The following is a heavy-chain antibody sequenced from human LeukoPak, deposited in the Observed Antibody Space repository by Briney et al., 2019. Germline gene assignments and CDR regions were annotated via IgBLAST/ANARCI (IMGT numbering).Heavy chain of an antibody. CDR2: IYSSGSA. D-gene: IGHD3-22*01. Sequence: SETLSLTCTVSGASININFWTWIRQPPGKGLEWIGCIYSSGSANYNPSLKSRFIISGDTSKNQISLNLTSVTAADTAVYFCARHRDYYDTWGHGTLVTVSS. J-gene: IGHJ4*01. CDR3: ARHRDYYDT. CDR1: GASININF. V-gene: IGHV4-59*08.